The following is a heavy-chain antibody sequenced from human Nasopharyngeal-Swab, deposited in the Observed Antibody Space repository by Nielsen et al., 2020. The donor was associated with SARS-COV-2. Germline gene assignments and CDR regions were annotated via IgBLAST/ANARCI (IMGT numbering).Heavy chain of an antibody. CDR2: ISSSGSTI. V-gene: IGHV3-11*04. CDR1: GFTFSDYY. CDR3: ARDEVGATTTFDY. Sequence: GASLKISCAASGFTFSDYYMSWIRQAPGKGLEWVSYISSSGSTIYYADSVKGRFTISRDNAKNSLYLQMNSLRAEDTAVYYCARDEVGATTTFDYWGQGTLVTVSS. D-gene: IGHD1-26*01. J-gene: IGHJ4*02.